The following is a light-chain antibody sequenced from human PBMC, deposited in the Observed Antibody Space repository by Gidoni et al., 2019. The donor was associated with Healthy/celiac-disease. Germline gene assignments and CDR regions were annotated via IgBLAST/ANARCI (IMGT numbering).Light chain of an antibody. CDR1: QRVTSSY. Sequence: EIVLPQSPGTLSLSPGERATLSCGASQRVTSSYVAWYQQKAGQAPRLLIYGASIRATGIPDRFSGSGSGTDFTLTISRLEPEDFAVYPCQQYGSSPTWTFGQGTKVEIK. CDR3: QQYGSSPTWT. V-gene: IGKV3-20*01. CDR2: GAS. J-gene: IGKJ1*01.